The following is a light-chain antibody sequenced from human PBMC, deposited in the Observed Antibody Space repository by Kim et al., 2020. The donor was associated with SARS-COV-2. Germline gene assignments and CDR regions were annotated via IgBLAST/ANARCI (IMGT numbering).Light chain of an antibody. CDR3: QQRSNWPT. J-gene: IGKJ4*02. CDR2: DAS. Sequence: SLSPGERATCCCRASLSVSNYLAWYQQKPGEPPRLLIYDASSRATGSTARFSGSGAGTDFTLTISSLEPEDCAVYYCQQRSNWPTFGGGTKVDIK. CDR1: LSVSNY. V-gene: IGKV3-11*01.